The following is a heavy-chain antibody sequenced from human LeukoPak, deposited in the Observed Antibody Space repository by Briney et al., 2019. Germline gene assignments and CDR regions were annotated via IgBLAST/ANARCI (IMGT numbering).Heavy chain of an antibody. CDR1: GYTFTDFY. CDR2: INPKNGGT. Sequence: GASVKVSCKASGYTFTDFYVHWVRQAPGQGLEWMGWINPKNGGTNYKEKLHGRVTMTRDTSISTVYMELSGLRPDDTAVYYCARPRYVRSPTCVDFWGQGTLVTVSS. J-gene: IGHJ4*02. V-gene: IGHV1-2*02. D-gene: IGHD3-9*01. CDR3: ARPRYVRSPTCVDF.